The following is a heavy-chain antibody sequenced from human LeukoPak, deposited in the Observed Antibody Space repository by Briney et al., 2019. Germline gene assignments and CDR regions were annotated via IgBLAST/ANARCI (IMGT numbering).Heavy chain of an antibody. CDR2: ISASGANT. V-gene: IGHV3-23*01. CDR1: GFAFKDSA. Sequence: PGGSLRLSCAASGFAFKDSAMTWVRQAPGKGLEWVSLISASGANTYSTDSVKGRFTLSRDNSENTLYLQMNSLRAGDTAVYYCAGLNGDQLYFDYWGQGTLVTVSS. D-gene: IGHD4-17*01. J-gene: IGHJ4*02. CDR3: AGLNGDQLYFDY.